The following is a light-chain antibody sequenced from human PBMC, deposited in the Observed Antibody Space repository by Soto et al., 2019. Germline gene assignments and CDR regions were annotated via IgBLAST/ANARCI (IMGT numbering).Light chain of an antibody. J-gene: IGKJ2*01. V-gene: IGKV3-15*01. Sequence: EIVMTQSPATLSLSPGVRATIXFLAGQSVSSDLAWYQQKPGQAPRLLIYGASTRATGIPARFSGSGSGTEFTLTINSLQSEDYAVYFCQQYNNWPYTFGQGTKVDIK. CDR3: QQYNNWPYT. CDR2: GAS. CDR1: QSVSSD.